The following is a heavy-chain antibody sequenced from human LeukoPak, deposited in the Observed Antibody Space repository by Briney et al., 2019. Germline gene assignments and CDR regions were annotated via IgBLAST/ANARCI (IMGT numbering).Heavy chain of an antibody. CDR3: ARGGFDSSSWYGLYYYYYMDV. D-gene: IGHD6-13*01. J-gene: IGHJ6*03. CDR1: GYTFTSYG. Sequence: GASVKVSCKASGYTFTSYGISWVRQAPGQGLEWMGWISAYNGNTNYAQKLQGRVTMTTDTSTSTAYMELRSLRSDDTAVYYCARGGFDSSSWYGLYYYYYMDVWGKGTTVTVSS. CDR2: ISAYNGNT. V-gene: IGHV1-18*01.